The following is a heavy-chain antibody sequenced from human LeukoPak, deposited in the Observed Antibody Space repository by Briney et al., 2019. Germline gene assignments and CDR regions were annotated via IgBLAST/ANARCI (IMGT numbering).Heavy chain of an antibody. CDR3: AKTSDYYDSSGYYSHFDY. CDR2: IYSGGFT. J-gene: IGHJ4*02. V-gene: IGHV3-66*02. CDR1: GFTVSSNY. Sequence: GGSLRLSCAASGFTVSSNYMSWVRQAPGKGLEWVSVIYSGGFTYYADSVKGRFTISRDNSKNTLYLQMNSLRAEDTAMYYCAKTSDYYDSSGYYSHFDYWGQGTLVTVSS. D-gene: IGHD3-22*01.